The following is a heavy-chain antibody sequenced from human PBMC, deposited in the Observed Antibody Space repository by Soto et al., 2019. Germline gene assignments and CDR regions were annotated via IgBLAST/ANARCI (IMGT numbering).Heavy chain of an antibody. J-gene: IGHJ6*02. CDR2: IYHSGST. D-gene: IGHD3-9*01. V-gene: IGHV4-30-2*01. Sequence: SETLSLTCAVSGGSISSGGYSWSWIRQPPGKGLEWIGYIYHSGSTYYNPSLKSRVTISVDRSKNQFSLKLSSVTAEDTAVYFCTADKGYFDWLPPFGYYGMDVWGQGTTVTVSS. CDR3: TADKGYFDWLPPFGYYGMDV. CDR1: GGSISSGGYS.